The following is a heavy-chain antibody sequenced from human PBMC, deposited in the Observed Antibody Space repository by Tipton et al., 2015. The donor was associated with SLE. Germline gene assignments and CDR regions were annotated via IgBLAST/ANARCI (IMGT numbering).Heavy chain of an antibody. V-gene: IGHV4-38-2*01. D-gene: IGHD1-26*01. CDR2: IYYSGST. J-gene: IGHJ4*02. Sequence: TLSLTCAVSGYSISSGYYWGWIRQPPGKGLEWIGSIYYSGSTYYNPSLKSRVTISVDTSKNQFSLKLSSVTAADTAVYYCARGVGATTRWYFDYWGQGTLVTVSS. CDR1: GYSISSGYY. CDR3: ARGVGATTRWYFDY.